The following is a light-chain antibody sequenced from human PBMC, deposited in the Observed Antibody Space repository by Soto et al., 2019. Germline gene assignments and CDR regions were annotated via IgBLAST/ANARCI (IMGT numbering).Light chain of an antibody. CDR1: SSNLGSNY. CDR3: GAWDTSLTAAV. Sequence: QSVLTQPPSVSAAPGQKVTLFCSGSSSNLGSNYVSWYQQLPGTAPKLLIYDSNRRPSGIPDRFSGSKSGTSATLDITGLQTGDEAVYYCGAWDTSLTAAVFGGGTQLAVL. V-gene: IGLV1-51*01. CDR2: DSN. J-gene: IGLJ7*01.